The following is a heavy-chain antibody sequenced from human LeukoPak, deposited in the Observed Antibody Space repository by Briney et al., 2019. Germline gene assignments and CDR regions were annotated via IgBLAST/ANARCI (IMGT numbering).Heavy chain of an antibody. CDR2: VHYSGTT. D-gene: IGHD4-17*01. V-gene: IGHV4-59*01. J-gene: IGHJ4*02. CDR1: DGSITND. Sequence: PSETLSLTCTVSDGSITNDWSWVRQPPGKGLEFIGHVHYSGTTNYNPSLRSRVTISIDTSKKHFLLKLKSVTAADTAVYYCATGYGDFRVEGRYFYSWGQGTLVTVSS. CDR3: ATGYGDFRVEGRYFYS.